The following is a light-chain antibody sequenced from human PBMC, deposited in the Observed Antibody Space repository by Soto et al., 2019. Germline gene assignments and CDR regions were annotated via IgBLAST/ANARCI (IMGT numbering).Light chain of an antibody. CDR2: GNS. J-gene: IGLJ3*02. CDR1: SSNIGAGYD. CDR3: QSYDSSLSGSV. Sequence: QSVLTQPPSVSGAPGQRVTISCTGSSSNIGAGYDVHWYQQLPGPAPKLLIYGNSNRPSGVPDRFSGSKSRTSASLAITGLQAEDEADYYCQSYDSSLSGSVFGGGTKLTVL. V-gene: IGLV1-40*01.